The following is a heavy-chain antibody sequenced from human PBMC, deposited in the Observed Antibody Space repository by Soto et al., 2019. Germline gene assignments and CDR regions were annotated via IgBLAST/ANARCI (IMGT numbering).Heavy chain of an antibody. D-gene: IGHD3-10*01. V-gene: IGHV3-33*01. J-gene: IGHJ4*02. CDR3: ARSNYYGSGSYWDFDY. CDR2: IWYDGSNK. Sequence: GGSLRLSCAASGFTFSSYGMHWVRQAPGKGLEWVAVIWYDGSNKYYADSVKGRFTISRDNSKNTLYLQMNSLRAEDTAVYYCARSNYYGSGSYWDFDYWGQGTLVTVSS. CDR1: GFTFSSYG.